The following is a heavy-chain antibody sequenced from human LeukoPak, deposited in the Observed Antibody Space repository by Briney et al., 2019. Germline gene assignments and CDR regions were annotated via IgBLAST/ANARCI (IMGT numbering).Heavy chain of an antibody. CDR1: GYTFTSYG. CDR3: ASQSSSSWWEGYFDY. D-gene: IGHD6-13*01. CDR2: ISAYNGNT. Sequence: ASVKVSCKASGYTFTSYGISWVRQAPGQGLEWMGWISAYNGNTNYAQKLQGRVTMTTDTSTSTAYMELSSLRSEDTAVYYCASQSSSSWWEGYFDYWGQGTLVTVSS. J-gene: IGHJ4*02. V-gene: IGHV1-18*01.